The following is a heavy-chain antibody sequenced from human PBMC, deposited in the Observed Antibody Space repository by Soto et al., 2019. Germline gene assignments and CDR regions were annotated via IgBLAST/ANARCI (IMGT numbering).Heavy chain of an antibody. Sequence: HPGGSLRLSCAASGFTFSSYGMHWVRQAPGKGLEWVAVISYDGSNKYYADSVKGRFTISRDNSKNTLYLQMNSLRAEDTAVYYCAKAEGRDYDFWSGYFSSLVYWGQGTLVTVSS. V-gene: IGHV3-30*18. J-gene: IGHJ4*02. CDR3: AKAEGRDYDFWSGYFSSLVY. CDR1: GFTFSSYG. D-gene: IGHD3-3*01. CDR2: ISYDGSNK.